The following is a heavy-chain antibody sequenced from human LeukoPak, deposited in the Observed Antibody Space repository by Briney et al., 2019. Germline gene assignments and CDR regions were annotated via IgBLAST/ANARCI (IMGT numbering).Heavy chain of an antibody. D-gene: IGHD4-11*01. CDR3: ARRTIYSNYDY. Sequence: SETLSLTCAVYGGSFSGYYWSWIRQPPGKGLEWIGEINHSGSTNYNPSLKSRVTISVDASKNQLSLKLSSVTAADTAIYYCARRTIYSNYDYWGQGTLVTVSS. CDR2: INHSGST. CDR1: GGSFSGYY. J-gene: IGHJ4*02. V-gene: IGHV4-34*01.